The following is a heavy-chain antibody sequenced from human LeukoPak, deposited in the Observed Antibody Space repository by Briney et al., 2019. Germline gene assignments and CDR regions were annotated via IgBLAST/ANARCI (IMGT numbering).Heavy chain of an antibody. CDR3: ARVGDYGGNSVDY. D-gene: IGHD4-23*01. CDR2: IYYSGGT. V-gene: IGHV4-59*01. CDR1: GGSLSRYY. Sequence: PSETLSLTCTVSGGSLSRYYWSWIRPTPGTGLEWIGYIYYSGGTNNNPSLTSRVTISVDTTKPQSSLTRSSVTAAVTAGHYCARVGDYGGNSVDYWGQGTRVTVSS. J-gene: IGHJ4*02.